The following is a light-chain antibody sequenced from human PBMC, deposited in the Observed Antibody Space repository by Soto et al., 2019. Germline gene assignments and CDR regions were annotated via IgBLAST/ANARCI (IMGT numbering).Light chain of an antibody. CDR3: QVWDSSSAHPDWV. J-gene: IGLJ3*02. CDR2: YDS. V-gene: IGLV3-21*04. Sequence: SYELTQPPSVSVAPGKTATITCGGNNIGSESVHWYQQKPGQAPVLVIYYDSDRPSGIPERFSGSNSGNTATLTISRVEAGDEADYYCQVWDSSSAHPDWVFGGGTKLTV. CDR1: NIGSES.